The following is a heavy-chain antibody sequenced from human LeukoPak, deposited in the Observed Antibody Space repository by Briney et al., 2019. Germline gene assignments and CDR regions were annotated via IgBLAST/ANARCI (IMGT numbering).Heavy chain of an antibody. CDR1: SGSVRSNYYS. J-gene: IGHJ5*02. Sequence: PSETLSLTCSVSSGSVRSNYYSWAWIRQAPGKGLEWVGGLDDSGNTYYNLSLKSRLTMSVDTSKNHFSLNLKSVAAADTSVYYCARRLRIGAAEWFDPWGQGIMVTVSS. CDR2: LDDSGNT. CDR3: ARRLRIGAAEWFDP. D-gene: IGHD2-15*01. V-gene: IGHV4-39*02.